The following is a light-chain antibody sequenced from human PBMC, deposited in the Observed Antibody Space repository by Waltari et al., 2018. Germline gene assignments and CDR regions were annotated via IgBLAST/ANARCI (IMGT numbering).Light chain of an antibody. J-gene: IGKJ2*01. CDR2: AAS. CDR1: QDISSY. Sequence: DIQLTPSPSFLSASVGDRVTVTGRASQDISSYLAWYQQKPGKAPKLLIYAASTLHSGVPSRFSGSGSGTEFTLTISSLQPEDFATYFCQQLNNYPPAFGQGTKLEIK. CDR3: QQLNNYPPA. V-gene: IGKV1-9*01.